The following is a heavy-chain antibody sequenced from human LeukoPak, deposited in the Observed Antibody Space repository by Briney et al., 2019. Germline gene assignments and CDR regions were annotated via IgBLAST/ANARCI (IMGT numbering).Heavy chain of an antibody. CDR2: ISGTGGRT. J-gene: IGHJ4*02. CDR1: GFTFNNYA. Sequence: GGSLTLSCAASGFTFNNYAMSWVSQAPGKGLEWVSGISGTGGRTSYADSVKGRFTISRDNSKNTVYLQMNSLRAEDTAVYYCAKDARSGSYQSDYFDYRGQGTLVTVSS. CDR3: AKDARSGSYQSDYFDY. D-gene: IGHD1-26*01. V-gene: IGHV3-23*01.